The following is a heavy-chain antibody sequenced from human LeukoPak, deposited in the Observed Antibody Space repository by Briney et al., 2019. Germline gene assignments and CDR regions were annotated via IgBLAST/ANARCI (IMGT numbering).Heavy chain of an antibody. V-gene: IGHV3-15*01. D-gene: IGHD3-16*01. CDR2: VKSKPDGGTT. CDR3: AYPWFDP. J-gene: IGHJ5*02. Sequence: GGSLRLSCAASGFTFSNAWMNWVRQAPGKGLEWVGRVKSKPDGGTTAYAAPVKGRFTISRDDSKNTVSLQMISLRAEDTAVYYCAYPWFDPWGQGTLVTVSS. CDR1: GFTFSNAW.